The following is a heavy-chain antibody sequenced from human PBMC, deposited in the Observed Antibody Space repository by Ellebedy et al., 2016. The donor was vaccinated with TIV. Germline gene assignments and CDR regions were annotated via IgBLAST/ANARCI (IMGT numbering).Heavy chain of an antibody. CDR3: ARDAPTPYYYGSGRGGDYYGMDV. V-gene: IGHV4-39*07. CDR2: IYYSGST. J-gene: IGHJ6*02. D-gene: IGHD3-10*01. Sequence: MPSEILSLTCTVSGGSISSSSYYWGWIRQPPGKGLEWIGSIYYSGSTNYNPSLKSRVTISVDTSKNQFSLKLSSVTAADTAVYYCARDAPTPYYYGSGRGGDYYGMDVWGQGTTVTVSS. CDR1: GGSISSSSYY.